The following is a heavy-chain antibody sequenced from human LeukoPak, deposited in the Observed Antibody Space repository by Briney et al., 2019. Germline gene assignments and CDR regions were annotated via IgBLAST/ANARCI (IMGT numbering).Heavy chain of an antibody. CDR2: ISGYNGYT. V-gene: IGHV1-18*01. CDR1: GYIFTSYG. J-gene: IGHJ4*02. D-gene: IGHD6-19*01. CDR3: ARDIGAAGWTSGGWFTTPDH. Sequence: ASVKVSCKASGYIFTSYGISWVRQVPGQGLEWMGWISGYNGYTKYAQKFQGRITVTTDTSTSTVHMQLRSLRSDDTAVYFCARDIGAAGWTSGGWFTTPDHWGQGTLVTVSS.